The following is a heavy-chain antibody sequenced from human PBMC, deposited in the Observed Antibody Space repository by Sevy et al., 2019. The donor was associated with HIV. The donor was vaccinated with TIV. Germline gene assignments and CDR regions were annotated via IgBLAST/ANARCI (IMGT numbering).Heavy chain of an antibody. D-gene: IGHD3-9*01. CDR2: IYYSGST. CDR3: ARDRSATDWLPYGMDV. CDR1: GGSISSGDYY. V-gene: IGHV4-30-4*01. J-gene: IGHJ6*02. Sequence: SETLSLTCTVSGGSISSGDYYWSWIRQPPGKGLEWIGYIYYSGSTYYNPSLKSRVTISVDTSKNQFSLKLSSVTVADTAVYYCARDRSATDWLPYGMDVWGQGTTVTVSS.